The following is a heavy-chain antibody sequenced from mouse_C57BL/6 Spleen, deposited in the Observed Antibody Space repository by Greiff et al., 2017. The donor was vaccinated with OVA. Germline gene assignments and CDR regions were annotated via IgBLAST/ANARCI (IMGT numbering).Heavy chain of an antibody. CDR3: ARDGSSHWYFDV. V-gene: IGHV5-17*01. D-gene: IGHD1-1*01. J-gene: IGHJ1*03. CDR2: ISSGSSTI. Sequence: EVKVVDSGGGLVKPGGSLKLSCAASGFTFSDYGMHWVRQAPEKGLEWVAYISSGSSTIYYADTVKGRFTISRDNAKNTLFLQMTSLRSEDTAMYYCARDGSSHWYFDVWGTGTTVTVSS. CDR1: GFTFSDYG.